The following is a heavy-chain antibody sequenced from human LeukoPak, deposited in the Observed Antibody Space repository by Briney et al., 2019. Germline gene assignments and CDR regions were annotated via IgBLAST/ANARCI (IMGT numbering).Heavy chain of an antibody. CDR3: SRESGPFCPFGY. Sequence: SGTLSLTCGVTGGSISGTNWWSWVRQPPGQGLEWIGEISLAGQTNYNPSLNGRVTMSLDKSSNQLSLHLTSVTAADTATYYCSRESGPFCPFGYWGQGTLVIVSS. V-gene: IGHV4-4*02. D-gene: IGHD1-26*01. CDR1: GGSISGTNW. J-gene: IGHJ4*02. CDR2: ISLAGQT.